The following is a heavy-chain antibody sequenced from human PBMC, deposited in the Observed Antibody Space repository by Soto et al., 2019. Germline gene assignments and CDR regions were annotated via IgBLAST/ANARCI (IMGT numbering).Heavy chain of an antibody. J-gene: IGHJ4*02. CDR2: INAGNGNT. V-gene: IGHV1-3*01. CDR3: ARWGCSSGYYLPFDY. CDR1: GYTFTSYA. Sequence: ASVKVSCKASGYTFTSYAMHWVRQAPGQRLEWMGWINAGNGNTKYSQKFQGRVTITRDTSASTAYMELSSLRSEDTAVYYCARWGCSSGYYLPFDYWGQGTLVTVSS. D-gene: IGHD3-22*01.